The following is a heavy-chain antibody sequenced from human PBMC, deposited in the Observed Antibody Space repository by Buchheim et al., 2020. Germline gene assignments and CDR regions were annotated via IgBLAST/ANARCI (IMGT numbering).Heavy chain of an antibody. D-gene: IGHD2-15*01. V-gene: IGHV3-30*18. CDR3: AKDYCNGGSCYYFDY. CDR2: TSYDGRRQ. J-gene: IGHJ4*02. Sequence: QVQLVDSGGGVVQPGRSLRLSCAASGFTFSSYGMHWVRQAPGKGLEWVAVTSYDGRRQFYADSVKGRFTISRDNSKNTLYLKMNSLRPEDTAVYYCAKDYCNGGSCYYFDYWGRGSL. CDR1: GFTFSSYG.